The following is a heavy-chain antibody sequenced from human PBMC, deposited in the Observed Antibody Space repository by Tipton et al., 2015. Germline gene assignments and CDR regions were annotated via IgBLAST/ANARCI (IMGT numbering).Heavy chain of an antibody. V-gene: IGHV4-61*01. Sequence: TLSLTCTVSGGSISSGTDYWSWIRQPPGKGLEWIGYTFSGGSTNYNPSLKSRVTISLDTSKNQFSLNLNSVTAADTAVYYCTKFNCGGDCYSYRGWFDPWGQGTLVTVSS. D-gene: IGHD2-21*02. CDR2: TFSGGST. CDR1: GGSISSGTDY. J-gene: IGHJ5*02. CDR3: TKFNCGGDCYSYRGWFDP.